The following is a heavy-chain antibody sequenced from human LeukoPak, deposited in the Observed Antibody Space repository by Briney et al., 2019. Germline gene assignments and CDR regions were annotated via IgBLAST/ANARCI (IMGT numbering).Heavy chain of an antibody. J-gene: IGHJ6*03. CDR2: IYTRGST. CDR3: ARSGRGYTYGTYYYYMDV. D-gene: IGHD5-18*01. CDR1: GGSMSSYY. V-gene: IGHV4-4*07. Sequence: SETLSLTCTVSGGSMSSYYWSWIQQPAGKGLEGIGRIYTRGSTKYNPSLKSRVTMSVETSKNQFSLKMTSVTAADTAVYFCARSGRGYTYGTYYYYMDVWGKGTTVTVSS.